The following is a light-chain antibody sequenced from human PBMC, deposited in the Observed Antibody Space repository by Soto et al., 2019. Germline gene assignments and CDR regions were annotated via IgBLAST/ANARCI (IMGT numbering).Light chain of an antibody. J-gene: IGKJ5*01. CDR3: QQYNNWPPPIT. CDR1: QSVSIY. V-gene: IGKV3-15*01. Sequence: IVLTQSPATLSLSPGERATLSCRASQSVSIYLAWYQQKPGQAPRLLLHGASTRATGIPARFSGSGSGTEFTLTISSLQSEDFAVYYCQQYNNWPPPITFGQGTRLEI. CDR2: GAS.